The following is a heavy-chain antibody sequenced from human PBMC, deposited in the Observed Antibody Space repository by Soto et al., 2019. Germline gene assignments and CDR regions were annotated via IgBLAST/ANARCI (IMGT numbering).Heavy chain of an antibody. CDR3: ASVYYDYVWGSYHYYYGMDV. Sequence: QGQLVQSGVEVKKPGASVKVSCKASGYAYTSHGISWVRQAPGQGLEWMGWISAYNGDTNYAQKFQGRLTMTTDASTRTANMELRSLTSDDTAVYYCASVYYDYVWGSYHYYYGMDVWGQGTTVTVSS. D-gene: IGHD3-16*01. V-gene: IGHV1-18*04. CDR1: GYAYTSHG. CDR2: ISAYNGDT. J-gene: IGHJ6*02.